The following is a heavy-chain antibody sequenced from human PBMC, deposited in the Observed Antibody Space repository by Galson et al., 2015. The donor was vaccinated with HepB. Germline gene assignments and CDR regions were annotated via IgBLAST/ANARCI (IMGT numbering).Heavy chain of an antibody. CDR1: GFTLSTYC. CDR2: ISSSGSYI. V-gene: IGHV3-21*01. J-gene: IGHJ5*02. CDR3: ARDNRPDFGSGTYYPNWFDP. Sequence: SLRLSCAASGFTLSTYCMNWVRQAPGKGLEWVSSISSSGSYIYYADSLEGRFTISRDNAKNSLFLQMNSLRAEDTAVYYCARDNRPDFGSGTYYPNWFDPWGQGTLVTVSS. D-gene: IGHD3-10*01.